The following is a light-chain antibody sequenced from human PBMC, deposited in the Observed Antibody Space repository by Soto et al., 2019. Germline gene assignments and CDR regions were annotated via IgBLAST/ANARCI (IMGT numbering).Light chain of an antibody. CDR2: TAS. CDR1: QDISQW. CDR3: QQGNSYPLT. Sequence: DIQMTQSPSSVSASVGDRVTITCRASQDISQWLTWYQQTPGKAPKLLIYTASTLQSGVPSRFSGSGSGTDFTLTINSLQPEDFATYYSQQGNSYPLTFGGWTKVEIK. J-gene: IGKJ4*01. V-gene: IGKV1-12*01.